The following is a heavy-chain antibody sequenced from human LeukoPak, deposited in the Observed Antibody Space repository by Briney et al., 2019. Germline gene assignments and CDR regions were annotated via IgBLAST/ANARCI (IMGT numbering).Heavy chain of an antibody. D-gene: IGHD4-17*01. CDR1: GFTFSSYA. V-gene: IGHV3-30-3*01. J-gene: IGHJ4*02. CDR2: ISYDGSNK. Sequence: GGSLRLSCAASGFTFSSYAMHWVRQAPGKGLEWVAVISYDGSNKYYADSVKGRFTISRDNSKNTLYLQMNSLRAEDTAVYYCARDAGDYVHFDYWGQGTLVTVSS. CDR3: ARDAGDYVHFDY.